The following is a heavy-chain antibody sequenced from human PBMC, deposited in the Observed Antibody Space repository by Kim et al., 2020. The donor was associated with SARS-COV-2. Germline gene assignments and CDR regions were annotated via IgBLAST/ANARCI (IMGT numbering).Heavy chain of an antibody. J-gene: IGHJ4*02. Sequence: GGSLRLSCAASGFTFSNAWMSWVRQAPGKGLEWVGRIKSKTDGGTTDYAAPVKGRFTISRDDSKNTLYLQMNSLKTEDTAVYYCTVWFGELSPPDYWGQGTLVTVSS. CDR2: IKSKTDGGTT. D-gene: IGHD3-10*01. CDR1: GFTFSNAW. V-gene: IGHV3-15*01. CDR3: TVWFGELSPPDY.